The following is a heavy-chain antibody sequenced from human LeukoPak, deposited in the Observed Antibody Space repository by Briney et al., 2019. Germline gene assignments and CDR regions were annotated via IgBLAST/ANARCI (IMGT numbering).Heavy chain of an antibody. D-gene: IGHD3-10*02. CDR2: ISSSGRTI. CDR3: AELGITMIGGV. Sequence: PGGSLRLSCAASGFTFSSYEMNWVRQAPGKGLEWVSYISSSGRTIYYADSVKGRFTTSRDNAKNSLYLQMNSLRAEDTAVYYCAELGITMIGGVWGKGTTVTISS. J-gene: IGHJ6*04. CDR1: GFTFSSYE. V-gene: IGHV3-48*03.